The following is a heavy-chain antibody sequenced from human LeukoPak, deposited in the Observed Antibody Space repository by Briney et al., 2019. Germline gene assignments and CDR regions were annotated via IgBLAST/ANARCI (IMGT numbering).Heavy chain of an antibody. J-gene: IGHJ5*02. V-gene: IGHV3-30-3*01. Sequence: PGGSLRLSCAASGFTFSSYAMHWVRQAPGKGLEWVAVISYDGSNKYYADSVKGRFTISRDNSKNTLYLQMNSLRAEDTAVYYCARDRGDGYSSGWSRFDPWGQGTLVTVS. CDR2: ISYDGSNK. CDR3: ARDRGDGYSSGWSRFDP. D-gene: IGHD6-19*01. CDR1: GFTFSSYA.